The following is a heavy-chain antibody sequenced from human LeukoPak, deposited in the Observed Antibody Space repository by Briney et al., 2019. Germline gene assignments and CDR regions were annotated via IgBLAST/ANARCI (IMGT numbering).Heavy chain of an antibody. CDR1: GGSFSGYY. CDR2: INHSGST. V-gene: IGHV4-34*01. D-gene: IGHD4-17*01. CDR3: ARSKDGDYVFDY. Sequence: SETLSLTCAVYGGSFSGYYWSWIRQPPGKGLEWIGEINHSGSTNYNPSLKSRVTISVDTSKNQFSLKLSSVTAADTAVYYCARSKDGDYVFDYWGQGTLVTVSS. J-gene: IGHJ4*02.